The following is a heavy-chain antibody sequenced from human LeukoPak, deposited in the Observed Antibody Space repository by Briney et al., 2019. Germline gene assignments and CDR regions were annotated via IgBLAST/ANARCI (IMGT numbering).Heavy chain of an antibody. CDR1: GFTFSSYC. J-gene: IGHJ4*02. D-gene: IGHD3-10*02. CDR2: IKQDGSEK. CDR3: ARDGLFGPGGVRAFDY. Sequence: PGGSLRLSCAASGFTFSSYCMSWVRQAPGKGLEWVANIKQDGSEKYYVDSVKGRFTISRDNAKNSLYLQMNSLRAEDTAVYYCARDGLFGPGGVRAFDYWGQGTLVTVSS. V-gene: IGHV3-7*01.